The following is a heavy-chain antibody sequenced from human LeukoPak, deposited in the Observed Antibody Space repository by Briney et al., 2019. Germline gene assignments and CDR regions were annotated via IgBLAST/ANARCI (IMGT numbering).Heavy chain of an antibody. Sequence: SETLSLTCAVYGGSFSGYYWSWIRQPPGKGLEWIGEINHGGSTNYNPSLKSRVTISVDTSKNQFSLKLSSVTAADTAVYYCARLAYGDYEQYYFDYWGQGTLVTVSS. V-gene: IGHV4-34*01. D-gene: IGHD4-17*01. CDR3: ARLAYGDYEQYYFDY. CDR2: INHGGST. J-gene: IGHJ4*02. CDR1: GGSFSGYY.